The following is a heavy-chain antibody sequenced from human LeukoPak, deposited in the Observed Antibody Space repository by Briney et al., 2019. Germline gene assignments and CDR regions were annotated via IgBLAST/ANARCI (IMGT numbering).Heavy chain of an antibody. J-gene: IGHJ3*02. CDR3: ARDLGIVGAMDAFDI. Sequence: SSVKVSCKASGGTFTSYAISWVRQAPGQGLEWMGGIIPIYGTVNYAQEFQGRVTITADESTSTAYMELSSLRSEDTAVYYCARDLGIVGAMDAFDIWGQGTMVTVSS. V-gene: IGHV1-69*01. CDR1: GGTFTSYA. CDR2: IIPIYGTV. D-gene: IGHD1-26*01.